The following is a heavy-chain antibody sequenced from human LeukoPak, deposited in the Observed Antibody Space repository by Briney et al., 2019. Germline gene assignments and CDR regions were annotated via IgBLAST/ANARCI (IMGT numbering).Heavy chain of an antibody. CDR1: GFTFSSYG. Sequence: GGSLRLSCAASGFTFSSYGMHWVRQAPGKGLEWVAVIWYDGTKKYYADSVKGRFIISRDNSKNTLFLQMNSLRAEDTGVYYCAREGGYGDYAGRFDYWGQGTLVTVSS. V-gene: IGHV3-33*01. CDR3: AREGGYGDYAGRFDY. J-gene: IGHJ4*02. CDR2: IWYDGTKK. D-gene: IGHD4-17*01.